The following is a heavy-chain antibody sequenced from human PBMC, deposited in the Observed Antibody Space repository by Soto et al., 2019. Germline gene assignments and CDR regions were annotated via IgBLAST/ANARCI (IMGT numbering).Heavy chain of an antibody. CDR1: GFTFSSYA. Sequence: GGSLRLSCAASGFTFSSYAMSWVRQAPGKGLEWVSSISGSGGSTYYADSVKGRFTISRDNSKNTLYLQMNSLRAEDTAVYYCAKARYYDSTGYLYYFDYWGQGTLVTVSA. J-gene: IGHJ4*02. D-gene: IGHD3-22*01. CDR3: AKARYYDSTGYLYYFDY. CDR2: ISGSGGST. V-gene: IGHV3-23*01.